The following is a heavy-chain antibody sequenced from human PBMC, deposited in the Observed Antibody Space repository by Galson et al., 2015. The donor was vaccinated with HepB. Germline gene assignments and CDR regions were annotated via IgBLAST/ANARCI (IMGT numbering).Heavy chain of an antibody. J-gene: IGHJ4*02. CDR3: ARVVYGISTHYYLDY. Sequence: SLRLSCAASGFTFSGSAMHWVRQAPGKGLEWVANIKQDGSEKYYVGSVQGRFTISRDNAKNSLYLQMNSLRAEDTAVYYCARVVYGISTHYYLDYWGQGTLVTVSS. CDR1: GFTFSGSA. V-gene: IGHV3-7*03. D-gene: IGHD3-9*01. CDR2: IKQDGSEK.